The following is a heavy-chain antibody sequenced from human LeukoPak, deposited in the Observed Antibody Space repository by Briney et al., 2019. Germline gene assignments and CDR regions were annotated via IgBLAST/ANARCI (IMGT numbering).Heavy chain of an antibody. CDR1: GFTFSSYS. CDR2: ISSSSSYI. J-gene: IGHJ4*02. V-gene: IGHV3-21*01. D-gene: IGHD5-18*01. Sequence: KPGGSLRLSCAASGFTFSSYSMNWVRQAPGKGLEWVSSISSSSSYIYYADSVKGRFTISRDNAKNSLYLQMNSLRAEDTAVYYCASRPSVDTAMVTDYWGQGTLVTVSS. CDR3: ASRPSVDTAMVTDY.